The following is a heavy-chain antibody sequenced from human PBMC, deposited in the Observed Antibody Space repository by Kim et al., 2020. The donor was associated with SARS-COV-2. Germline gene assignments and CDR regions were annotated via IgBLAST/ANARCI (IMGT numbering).Heavy chain of an antibody. Sequence: SETLSLTCTVSGGSISSSSYYWGWIRQPPGKGLEWIGSIYYSGSTYYNPSLKSRVTISVDTSKNQFSLKLSSVTAADTAVYYCARLGWYSSSSLDYWGQGTLVTVSS. CDR2: IYYSGST. J-gene: IGHJ4*02. CDR1: GGSISSSSYY. V-gene: IGHV4-39*01. CDR3: ARLGWYSSSSLDY. D-gene: IGHD6-6*01.